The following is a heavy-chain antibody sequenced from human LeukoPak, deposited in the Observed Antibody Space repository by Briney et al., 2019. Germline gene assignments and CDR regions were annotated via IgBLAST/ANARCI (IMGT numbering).Heavy chain of an antibody. Sequence: ASVKVSCKASGYTLTGYYMHWLRQAPGQRLEWMGWINPNSGDTNYAQKLQGRVTMTRDTSISTAHMELGRLTSDDTAVYYCAKNPYEYYFDYWGQGTLVTVSS. V-gene: IGHV1-2*02. CDR2: INPNSGDT. D-gene: IGHD5-12*01. CDR3: AKNPYEYYFDY. CDR1: GYTLTGYY. J-gene: IGHJ4*02.